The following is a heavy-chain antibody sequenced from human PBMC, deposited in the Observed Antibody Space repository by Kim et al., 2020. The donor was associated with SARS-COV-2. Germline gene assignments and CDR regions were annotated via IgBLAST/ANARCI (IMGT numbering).Heavy chain of an antibody. V-gene: IGHV3-74*01. J-gene: IGHJ4*02. CDR1: GFTLSSYW. D-gene: IGHD1-1*01. CDR3: ATTNAHAFDF. CDR2: INSDEIST. Sequence: GGSLRLSCAASGFTLSSYWMQWVRQSPGKGLVWVSHINSDEISTTYADSVKGRFTISRDNAKNTLYLQMNSLRAEDTAVYYCATTNAHAFDFWGQGTLVTVSS.